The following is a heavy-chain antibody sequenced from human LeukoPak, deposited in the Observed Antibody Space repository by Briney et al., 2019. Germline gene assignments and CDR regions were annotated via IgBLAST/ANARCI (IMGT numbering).Heavy chain of an antibody. D-gene: IGHD6-19*01. CDR1: GFAFSSYW. Sequence: GGSLRLSCAASGFAFSSYWMSWVRQAPGKGLEWVANIKQDGSEKYYVDSVKGRFTISRDNAKNSLYLQMNSLRAEDTAVYYCARDAAVAGTSAFDIWGQGTMVTVSS. CDR3: ARDAAVAGTSAFDI. V-gene: IGHV3-7*01. CDR2: IKQDGSEK. J-gene: IGHJ3*02.